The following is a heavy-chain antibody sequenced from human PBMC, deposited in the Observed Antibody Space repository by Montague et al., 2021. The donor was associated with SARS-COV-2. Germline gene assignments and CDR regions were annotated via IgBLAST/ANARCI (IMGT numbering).Heavy chain of an antibody. D-gene: IGHD5-12*01. CDR1: GFTFEDYA. Sequence: SQRLSCAASGFTFEDYAMHWVRQAPGKGLEWVSGISWNSGRLDYADYVKGRFTISRDNAKNSLYLQMNSLRAEDTALYYCAKGYFHSGYDRSWDYGMDVWGQGTTVTVSS. J-gene: IGHJ6*02. CDR2: ISWNSGRL. CDR3: AKGYFHSGYDRSWDYGMDV. V-gene: IGHV3-9*01.